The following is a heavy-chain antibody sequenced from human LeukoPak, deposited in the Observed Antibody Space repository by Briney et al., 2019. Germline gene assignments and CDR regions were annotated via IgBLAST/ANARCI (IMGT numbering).Heavy chain of an antibody. D-gene: IGHD4-17*01. Sequence: VASVKVSCKASGGTFSSYAISWVRQAPGQGLEWMGGIIPIFGTANYAQKFQGRVTITADESTSTAYMGLSSLRSEDTAVYYCASAIDYGDYGDNYYGMDVWGQGTTVTVSS. CDR1: GGTFSSYA. V-gene: IGHV1-69*13. J-gene: IGHJ6*02. CDR2: IIPIFGTA. CDR3: ASAIDYGDYGDNYYGMDV.